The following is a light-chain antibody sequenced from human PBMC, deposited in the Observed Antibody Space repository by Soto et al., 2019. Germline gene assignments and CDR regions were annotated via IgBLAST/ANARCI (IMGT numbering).Light chain of an antibody. V-gene: IGKV3-15*01. CDR3: QHYVTWPLT. CDR2: DTS. CDR1: QGIGDT. Sequence: EIVMTQSPATLSVSLGEGATLSCRASQGIGDTLAWYQQKPGQTPRLLIYDTSTRATGVPARFSGSRSGAEFTLTISSLQSEDFAVYYCQHYVTWPLTFGGGTKVEIK. J-gene: IGKJ4*01.